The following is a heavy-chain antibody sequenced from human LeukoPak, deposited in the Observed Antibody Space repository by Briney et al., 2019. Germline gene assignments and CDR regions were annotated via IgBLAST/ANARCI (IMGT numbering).Heavy chain of an antibody. CDR3: ARGRPSVGVAFRSTYGNNWFDP. CDR1: GGSFSGYY. D-gene: IGHD3-10*01. V-gene: IGHV4-34*01. CDR2: INHSGST. Sequence: SETLSLTCAVYGGSFSGYYWNWIRQPPGKGLAWIGEINHSGSTIYNPSLKSRVTISVDTSKNQISLKLSSVTAADTAVYYCARGRPSVGVAFRSTYGNNWFDPWGQGTLVTVSS. J-gene: IGHJ5*02.